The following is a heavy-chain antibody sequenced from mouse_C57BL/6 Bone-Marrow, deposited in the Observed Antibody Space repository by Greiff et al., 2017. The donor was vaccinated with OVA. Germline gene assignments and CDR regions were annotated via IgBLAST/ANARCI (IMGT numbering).Heavy chain of an antibody. D-gene: IGHD1-1*01. J-gene: IGHJ2*01. CDR3: ARSSSYYFDY. CDR2: ISDGGSYT. V-gene: IGHV5-4*01. CDR1: GFTFSSYA. Sequence: EVQGVESGGGLVKPGGSLKLSCAASGFTFSSYAMSWVRQTPEKRLEWVATISDGGSYTYYPDNVKGRFTICRDNAKNNLYLQMSHLKSEDTAMYYCARSSSYYFDYWGQGTTLTVSS.